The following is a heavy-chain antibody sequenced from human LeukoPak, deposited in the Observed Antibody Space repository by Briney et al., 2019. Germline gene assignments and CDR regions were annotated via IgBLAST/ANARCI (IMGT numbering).Heavy chain of an antibody. D-gene: IGHD6-6*01. CDR3: ARDPSSSSSVGGYLDY. V-gene: IGHV1-3*01. Sequence: ASVKVSCKASGYTFISSAMHWVRQAPGERLEWMGRINVGKGNTKYSQMFQGRVSITRDTSASTVYMELSSLRSEDTAVYYCARDPSSSSSVGGYLDYWGQGTLVTVSS. CDR1: GYTFISSA. CDR2: INVGKGNT. J-gene: IGHJ4*02.